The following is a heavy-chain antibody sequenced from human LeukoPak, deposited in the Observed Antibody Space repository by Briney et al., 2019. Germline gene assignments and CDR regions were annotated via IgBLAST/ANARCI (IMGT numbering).Heavy chain of an antibody. Sequence: ASVKVSCKASGGTLSRYAISWVRQAPGQGLEWMGWISAYNGNTNCAQKLQGRVTMTTDTSTSTAYMELRSLRSDDTAVYYCARANYYDSSGYLSYYYYYMDVWGKGTTVTVSS. CDR2: ISAYNGNT. CDR1: GGTLSRYA. V-gene: IGHV1-18*01. J-gene: IGHJ6*03. D-gene: IGHD3-22*01. CDR3: ARANYYDSSGYLSYYYYYMDV.